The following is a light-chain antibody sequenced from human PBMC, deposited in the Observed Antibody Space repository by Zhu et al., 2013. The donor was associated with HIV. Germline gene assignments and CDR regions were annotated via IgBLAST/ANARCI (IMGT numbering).Light chain of an antibody. Sequence: QSALTQPASVSGSPGQSITISCTGTSNDVGSYNLVSWFQQYPGKAPKLLIYEVNKRPSGVSNRFSGSKSDNTASLTISGLQAEDEADYYCCSYAGSLWVFGGGTRLTVL. V-gene: IGLV2-23*02. J-gene: IGLJ3*02. CDR3: CSYAGSLWV. CDR1: SNDVGSYNL. CDR2: EVN.